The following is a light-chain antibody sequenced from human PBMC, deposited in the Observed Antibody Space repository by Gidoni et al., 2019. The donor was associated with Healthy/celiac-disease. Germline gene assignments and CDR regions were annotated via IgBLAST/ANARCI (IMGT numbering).Light chain of an antibody. V-gene: IGLV1-47*01. CDR1: SSNIGSNY. J-gene: IGLJ2*01. Sequence: QSVLTQPPSASGTPGQMVTISCSGSSSNIGSNYVYWYQQLPGTAPKLPIYRNKQRPSGVPDRFSGSKSGTSASLAISGLRSEDEADYYCAAWDDSLSGRVVFGGGTKLTVL. CDR3: AAWDDSLSGRVV. CDR2: RNK.